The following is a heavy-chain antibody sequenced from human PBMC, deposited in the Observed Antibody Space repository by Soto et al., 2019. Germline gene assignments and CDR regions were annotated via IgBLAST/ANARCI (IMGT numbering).Heavy chain of an antibody. V-gene: IGHV3-9*01. J-gene: IGHJ5*02. Sequence: GGSLRLSCAASGFTFNDYAMHWVRQAPGKGLEWVSGISWNSGRIGYADSVKGRFTISRDNTKNSLYLQMNSLRTEDTALYYCAKDISDAATGTFDPWGQGTLVTVSS. D-gene: IGHD6-13*01. CDR2: ISWNSGRI. CDR1: GFTFNDYA. CDR3: AKDISDAATGTFDP.